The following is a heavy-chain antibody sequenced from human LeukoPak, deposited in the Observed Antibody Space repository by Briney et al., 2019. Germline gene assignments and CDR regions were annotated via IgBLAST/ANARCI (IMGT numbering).Heavy chain of an antibody. J-gene: IGHJ4*02. CDR1: GYTFTSYD. D-gene: IGHD3-16*01. CDR2: MNPNSGDT. Sequence: ASVKVSCKAAGYTFTSYDINWVRQAAGQGLEWMGWMNPNSGDTGYVEKFQGRVTMTRDTSITTAYMELSSLRSEDTAVYYCTRSGFGGGVHFDYWGQGTPVTVSS. V-gene: IGHV1-8*01. CDR3: TRSGFGGGVHFDY.